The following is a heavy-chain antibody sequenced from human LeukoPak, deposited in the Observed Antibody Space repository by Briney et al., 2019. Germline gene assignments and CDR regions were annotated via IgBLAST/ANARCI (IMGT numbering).Heavy chain of an antibody. D-gene: IGHD4-17*01. CDR3: ARDYDYGDYPGY. Sequence: GGSLRLSCAASGFTFTTYYMFWVRHAPGKGLEWVSGINWNGGRTGYADSVKGRFTISRDNAKNSLYLQMNSLRAEDTALYYCARDYDYGDYPGYWGQGTLVTVSS. CDR2: INWNGGRT. V-gene: IGHV3-20*04. CDR1: GFTFTTYY. J-gene: IGHJ4*02.